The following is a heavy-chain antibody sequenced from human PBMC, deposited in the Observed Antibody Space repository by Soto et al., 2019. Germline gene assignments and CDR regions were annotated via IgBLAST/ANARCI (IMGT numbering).Heavy chain of an antibody. CDR1: GGSISSSSYY. D-gene: IGHD3-22*01. V-gene: IGHV4-39*01. CDR3: ARHRADYYDSSGYYFDY. CDR2: IYYSGST. Sequence: ESLKISCTVSGGSISSSSYYWGWIRQPPGKGLEWIGSIYYSGSTYYNPSLKSRVTISVDTSKNQFSLKLSSVTAADTAVYYCARHRADYYDSSGYYFDYWGQGTLVTVSS. J-gene: IGHJ4*02.